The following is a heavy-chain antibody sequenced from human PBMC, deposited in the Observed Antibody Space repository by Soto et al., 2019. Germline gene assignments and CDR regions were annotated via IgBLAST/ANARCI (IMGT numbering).Heavy chain of an antibody. CDR3: VKESADYDLSFAP. V-gene: IGHV3-64D*06. CDR1: GFTFSSYA. Sequence: GGSLRLSCSASGFTFSSYAMHWVRQAPGKGLEYVPAISSNGGSTYYADSVKGRFTISRDNSKNTLYLQMSSLRAEDTAVYYCVKESADYDLSFAPWGQGTLVTVSS. J-gene: IGHJ5*02. CDR2: ISSNGGST. D-gene: IGHD3-16*01.